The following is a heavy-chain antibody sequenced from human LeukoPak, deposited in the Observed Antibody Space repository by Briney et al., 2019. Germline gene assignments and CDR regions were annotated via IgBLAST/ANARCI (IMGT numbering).Heavy chain of an antibody. J-gene: IGHJ6*02. D-gene: IGHD1-26*01. CDR3: AKNLGAAYYCYGMDV. V-gene: IGHV1-69*01. CDR1: GGTFSSYA. Sequence: GASVKVSCKASGGTFSSYAISWVRQAPGQGLEWMGGIIPIFGTANYAQKFQGRVTITADESTSTAYMELSSLRSEDTAVYYCAKNLGAAYYCYGMDVWGQGTTVTVSS. CDR2: IIPIFGTA.